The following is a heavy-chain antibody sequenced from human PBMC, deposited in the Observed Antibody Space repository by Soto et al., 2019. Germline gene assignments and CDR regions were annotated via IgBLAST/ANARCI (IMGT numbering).Heavy chain of an antibody. D-gene: IGHD2-15*01. CDR2: INHSGST. CDR3: ARYCSGGSCYSYYYGMDV. Sequence: QVQLQQWGAGMLKPSETLSLTCAVYGGSFSGYYWSWIRQPPGKGLEWIGEINHSGSTNYNPSLKSRVTISVDTYKNQFSLKLSSVTAADTAVYYCARYCSGGSCYSYYYGMDVWGQGTTVTVSS. V-gene: IGHV4-34*01. J-gene: IGHJ6*02. CDR1: GGSFSGYY.